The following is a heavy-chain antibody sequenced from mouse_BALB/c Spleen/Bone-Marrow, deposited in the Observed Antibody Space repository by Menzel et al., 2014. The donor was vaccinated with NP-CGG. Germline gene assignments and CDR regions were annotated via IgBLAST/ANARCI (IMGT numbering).Heavy chain of an antibody. D-gene: IGHD2-2*01. Sequence: VKLMESGAELVKPGASVKLSCKASGYTFTSYYMYWVKQRPGQGLEWIGEINPSNGGADFNEKFKIKATLTVDKSSSTAYMQLSSLTSEDSAVYYCTTSSGYNWFAYWGQGTLVTVSA. V-gene: IGHV1S81*02. CDR3: TTSSGYNWFAY. CDR2: INPSNGGA. CDR1: GYTFTSYY. J-gene: IGHJ3*01.